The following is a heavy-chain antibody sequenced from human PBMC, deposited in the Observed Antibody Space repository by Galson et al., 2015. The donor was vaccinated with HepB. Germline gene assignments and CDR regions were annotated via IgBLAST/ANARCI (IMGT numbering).Heavy chain of an antibody. CDR1: GFTFSTYW. Sequence: SLRLSCAVSGFTFSTYWMHWVRQAPGKGLVWFSRINSDGSSTDYADSVKGRFTISRDNAKNTLYLQINSLRAEDTAVYYCVRGSPTHGDHVGYWGQGTLVTVSS. CDR3: VRGSPTHGDHVGY. CDR2: INSDGSST. J-gene: IGHJ4*02. D-gene: IGHD4-17*01. V-gene: IGHV3-74*01.